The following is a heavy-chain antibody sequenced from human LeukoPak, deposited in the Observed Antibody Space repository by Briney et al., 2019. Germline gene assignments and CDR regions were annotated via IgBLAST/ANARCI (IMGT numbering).Heavy chain of an antibody. CDR1: GYTFTGYY. J-gene: IGHJ4*02. CDR3: ARVGYDSSGLHGYYFDY. V-gene: IGHV1-2*02. CDR2: INPNSGGT. Sequence: ASVKVSCKASGYTFTGYYMHWVRQAPGQGLEWMGWINPNSGGTNYAQKFQGRVTMTRDTSISAAYMELSRLRSDDTAVYYCARVGYDSSGLHGYYFDYWGQGTLVTVSS. D-gene: IGHD3-22*01.